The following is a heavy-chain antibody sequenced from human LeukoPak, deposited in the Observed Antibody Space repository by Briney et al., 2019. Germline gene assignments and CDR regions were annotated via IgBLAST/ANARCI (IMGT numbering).Heavy chain of an antibody. CDR3: AKDSSSWHTFDI. CDR2: ISGSGDST. D-gene: IGHD6-13*01. V-gene: IGHV3-23*01. CDR1: GFTFSSYA. J-gene: IGHJ3*02. Sequence: GGSLRLSCAASGFTFSSYAMSWVRQAPGKGLEWVSAISGSGDSTYYADSVKGRFTISRDNAKNSLYLQMNSLRAEDTAVYYCAKDSSSWHTFDIWGQGTMVTVSS.